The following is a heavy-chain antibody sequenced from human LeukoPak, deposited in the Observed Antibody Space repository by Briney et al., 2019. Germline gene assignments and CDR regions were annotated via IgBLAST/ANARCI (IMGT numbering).Heavy chain of an antibody. Sequence: SETLSLTCAVSGGSISSNNWWSWVRQPPGKGLEWIGEIYHSGSTNYNPSLKSRVTISVDKSKNQFSLKLSSVTAADTAVYYCASIGGSGSYYAGIDYWGQGTLVTVSS. D-gene: IGHD3-10*01. CDR2: IYHSGST. V-gene: IGHV4-4*02. CDR1: GGSISSNNW. J-gene: IGHJ4*02. CDR3: ASIGGSGSYYAGIDY.